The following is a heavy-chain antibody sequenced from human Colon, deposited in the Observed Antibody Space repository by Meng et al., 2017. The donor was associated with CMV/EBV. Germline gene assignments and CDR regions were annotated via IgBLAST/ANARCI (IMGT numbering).Heavy chain of an antibody. V-gene: IGHV1-2*02. Sequence: VQPVQSVAGVKKPRASVEISCKTSGYTFTGYYMHWVRQAPGQGLEWMGWINPNSGGTNYAQKFQGRVTMTRDTSISTAYMELSRLRSDDTAVYYCATVSSGYYLYFQHWGQGTLVTVSS. CDR2: INPNSGGT. CDR3: ATVSSGYYLYFQH. CDR1: GYTFTGYY. D-gene: IGHD3-22*01. J-gene: IGHJ1*01.